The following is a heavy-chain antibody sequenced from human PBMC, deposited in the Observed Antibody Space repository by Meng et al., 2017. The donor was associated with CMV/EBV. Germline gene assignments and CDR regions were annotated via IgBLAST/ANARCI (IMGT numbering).Heavy chain of an antibody. D-gene: IGHD7-27*01. CDR2: INSDGSST. V-gene: IGHV3-74*01. CDR3: ARVQTGDYSYYFDY. J-gene: IGHJ4*02. CDR1: GFTFSSYW. Sequence: GESLKISCAASGFTFSSYWMHWVRQAPGKGLVWVSRINSDGSSTSYADSVKGRFTISRDNAKNTLYLQMNSLRAEDTAVYYCARVQTGDYSYYFDYWGQGTLVTVSS.